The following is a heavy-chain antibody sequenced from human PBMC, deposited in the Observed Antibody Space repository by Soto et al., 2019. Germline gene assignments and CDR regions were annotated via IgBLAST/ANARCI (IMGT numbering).Heavy chain of an antibody. CDR2: IRDRAYSYAT. J-gene: IGHJ4*02. D-gene: IGHD3-10*01. Sequence: EVLLVESGGGMVQPGGSLKLSCAASGFVFKDSSIHWVRQASGKGLEWVGRIRDRAYSYATAYAESVKGRFTISRDDSHNTAYLQMSGLKTEATAISYCTRLISAAHDYWGQGTLVTVSS. V-gene: IGHV3-73*01. CDR1: GFVFKDSS. CDR3: TRLISAAHDY.